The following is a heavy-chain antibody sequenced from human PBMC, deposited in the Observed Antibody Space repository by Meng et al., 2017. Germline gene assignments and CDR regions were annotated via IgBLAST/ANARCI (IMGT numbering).Heavy chain of an antibody. V-gene: IGHV3-15*01. D-gene: IGHD6-13*01. CDR2: XKRNRDGGTI. J-gene: IGHJ4*02. Sequence: LSXLASXXXFTDAWXGWVCQXPGKGLEXVGRXKRNRDGGTIDYAARVKGRFTISRDESKNTLYLQMDSLITEDTAVYVCATGAAAADHWGQGTLVTVSS. CDR1: XXXFTDAW. CDR3: ATGAAAADH.